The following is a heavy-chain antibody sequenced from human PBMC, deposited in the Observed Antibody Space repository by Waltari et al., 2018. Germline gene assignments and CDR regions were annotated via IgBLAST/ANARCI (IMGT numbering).Heavy chain of an antibody. CDR2: ISGDGSNI. J-gene: IGHJ6*02. Sequence: EVQLVESGGGLVQPGGSLRLSCAASGFTLSGTWLHWVRQVPGKGLVCVSRISGDGSNINYAESVKGRFTISRDTAKNTLYLQMNSLRAEDTAVYYCAGDGRCLEWLLTYGMDVWGQGTTVTVSS. CDR1: GFTLSGTW. V-gene: IGHV3-74*01. CDR3: AGDGRCLEWLLTYGMDV. D-gene: IGHD3-3*01.